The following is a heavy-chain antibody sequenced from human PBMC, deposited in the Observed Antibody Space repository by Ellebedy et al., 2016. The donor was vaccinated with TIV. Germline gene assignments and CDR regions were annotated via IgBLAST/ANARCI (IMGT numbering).Heavy chain of an antibody. D-gene: IGHD1-20*01. CDR3: ATDEAGYNWNPRGGKDV. CDR1: GFTFSGYA. CDR2: ITTTGTYI. V-gene: IGHV3-21*01. Sequence: PGGSLRLSCVASGFTFSGYAMSWVRQAPGKGLEWVSSITTTGTYIYYADSVKGRFTISRDNAKNSLYLQMNSLRAEDTAIYYCATDEAGYNWNPRGGKDVWGQGTTVTVSS. J-gene: IGHJ6*02.